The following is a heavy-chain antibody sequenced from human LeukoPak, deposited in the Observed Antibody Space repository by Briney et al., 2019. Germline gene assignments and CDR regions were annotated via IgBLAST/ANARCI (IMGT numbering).Heavy chain of an antibody. D-gene: IGHD3-10*01. V-gene: IGHV3-23*01. CDR3: AKDRTFLVRVPDDY. CDR1: GFTFSSYE. CDR2: ISGSGGST. J-gene: IGHJ4*02. Sequence: GGSLRLSCAASGFTFSSYEMNWVRQAPGKGLEWVSAISGSGGSTYYADSVKGRFTISRDNSKNTLYLQMNSLRAEDTAVYYCAKDRTFLVRVPDDYWGQGTLVTVSS.